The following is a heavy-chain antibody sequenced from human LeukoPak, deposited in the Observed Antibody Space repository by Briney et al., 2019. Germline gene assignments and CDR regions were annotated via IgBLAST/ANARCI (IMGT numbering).Heavy chain of an antibody. D-gene: IGHD3-22*01. Sequence: SQTLSLTCTVSGGSISSGDYYWSWLRQPPGKGLEWIGYIYYSGSTYYNPSLKSRVTISVDTSKNQFSLKLSSVTAADTAVYYCAREGEYYDSSGYYGPDAFDIWGQGTMVTVSS. CDR3: AREGEYYDSSGYYGPDAFDI. J-gene: IGHJ3*02. CDR1: GGSISSGDYY. V-gene: IGHV4-30-4*01. CDR2: IYYSGST.